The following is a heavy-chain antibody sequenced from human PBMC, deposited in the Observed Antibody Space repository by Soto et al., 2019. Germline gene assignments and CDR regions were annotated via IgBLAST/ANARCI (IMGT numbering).Heavy chain of an antibody. D-gene: IGHD3-16*01. V-gene: IGHV4-4*09. CDR3: ARTLDYGHMDV. CDR2: IYRSGST. J-gene: IGHJ6*03. Sequence: QVQMQESGPGLVKPSETLSLTCTVSGDSVRNQYWSWIRRPPRRGLEGIGYIYRSGSTKYNPSLKSRLTVSVDTSKNQFSLKLSSVTAADTAVYYCARTLDYGHMDVWGKGTTVTVSS. CDR1: GDSVRNQY.